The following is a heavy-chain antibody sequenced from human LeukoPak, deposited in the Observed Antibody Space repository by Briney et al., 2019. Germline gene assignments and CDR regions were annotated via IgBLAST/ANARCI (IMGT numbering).Heavy chain of an antibody. J-gene: IGHJ3*02. D-gene: IGHD1-7*01. Sequence: GGSLRLSCAASGFTFSSYAMNWVRQAPGQGLEWVSGISGSGGSIYYADSVKGRFTISRDNSKNTLYLQMNSLRAEDTAVYYCAKEWRGTTVAHAFDIWGQGTMVTVSS. CDR3: AKEWRGTTVAHAFDI. CDR1: GFTFSSYA. CDR2: ISGSGGSI. V-gene: IGHV3-23*01.